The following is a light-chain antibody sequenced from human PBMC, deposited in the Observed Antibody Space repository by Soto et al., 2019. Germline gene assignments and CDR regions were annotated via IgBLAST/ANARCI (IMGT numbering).Light chain of an antibody. CDR2: KAI. CDR3: QRYNDFQYI. J-gene: IGKJ2*01. Sequence: DIQMTQSPSTLSASVGDRVTITCRASQSISTWLAWYQQKPGKAPKLLIYKAINLQSGVPSRFSGSGSGTEFSLTISSLHPADFATYYCQRYNDFQYIFGQGTKLEMK. CDR1: QSISTW. V-gene: IGKV1-5*03.